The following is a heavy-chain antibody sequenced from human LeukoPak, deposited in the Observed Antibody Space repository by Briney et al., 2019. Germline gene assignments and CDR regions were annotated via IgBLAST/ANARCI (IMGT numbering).Heavy chain of an antibody. Sequence: EASVKVSCKASGYTFTSYGINWVRQAPGQGVEWMGWISAYNGNTNYAQKLQGRVTMTTDTSTSTPYMELRSLRSDDTAVYYCARASYYDSSGYDFDYWGQGTLVTVSS. CDR3: ARASYYDSSGYDFDY. V-gene: IGHV1-18*01. CDR1: GYTFTSYG. D-gene: IGHD3-22*01. CDR2: ISAYNGNT. J-gene: IGHJ4*02.